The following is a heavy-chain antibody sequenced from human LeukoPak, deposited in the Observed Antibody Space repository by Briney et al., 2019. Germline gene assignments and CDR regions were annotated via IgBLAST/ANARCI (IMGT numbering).Heavy chain of an antibody. V-gene: IGHV4-38-2*01. J-gene: IGHJ4*02. Sequence: SGTLSLTCAVSGYSISSGYYWGWSRPPPGKGEGWTGIIYHSGTTYYNPSLKSRVTISVDTSKNQFSLRLTSVTAADTAVYYCARHESRVEAPPYDYWGQGTLVTVSS. CDR1: GYSISSGYY. CDR3: ARHESRVEAPPYDY. D-gene: IGHD5-24*01. CDR2: IYHSGTT.